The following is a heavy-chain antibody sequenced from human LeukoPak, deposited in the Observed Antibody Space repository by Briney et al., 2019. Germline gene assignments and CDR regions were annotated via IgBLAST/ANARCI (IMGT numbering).Heavy chain of an antibody. J-gene: IGHJ1*01. Sequence: GGSLRLSCAASGFTFSSYVMSWVRQAPGKGLEWVSGISGGSSRSTYYADSVKGRFTISRDNSKNTLYLQMNSLRAEDTAVYYCAKAPDYDSSGYYPEYFQHWGQGTLVTVSS. V-gene: IGHV3-23*01. CDR1: GFTFSSYV. CDR2: ISGGSSRST. CDR3: AKAPDYDSSGYYPEYFQH. D-gene: IGHD3-22*01.